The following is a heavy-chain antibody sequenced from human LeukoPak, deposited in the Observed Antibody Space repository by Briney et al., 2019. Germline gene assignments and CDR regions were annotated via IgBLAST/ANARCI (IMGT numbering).Heavy chain of an antibody. CDR3: AREYDYVWIF. J-gene: IGHJ4*02. D-gene: IGHD3-16*01. V-gene: IGHV4-38-2*01. Sequence: SGTLSLTCAVSGYSIINGFYWGWIRQPPGKGLEYIGSIHHSGATYYNPSLKSRLTVSVDTSKNQFSLKLSSVTAADTAMYYCAREYDYVWIFWGQGTLVTVSS. CDR1: GYSIINGFY. CDR2: IHHSGAT.